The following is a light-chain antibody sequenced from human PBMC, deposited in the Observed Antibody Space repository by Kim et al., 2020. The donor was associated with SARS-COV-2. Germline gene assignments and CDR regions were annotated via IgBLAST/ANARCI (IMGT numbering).Light chain of an antibody. V-gene: IGLV6-57*03. CDR2: EDN. CDR1: SGVIASNY. J-gene: IGLJ3*02. Sequence: KTVTISCTRSSGVIASNYVQWYQQRPGSAPTTVIYEDNQRPSGVPDRFSGSIDSSSNSASLTISGLKTEDEADYYCQSYDSSNPWVFGGGTQLTVL. CDR3: QSYDSSNPWV.